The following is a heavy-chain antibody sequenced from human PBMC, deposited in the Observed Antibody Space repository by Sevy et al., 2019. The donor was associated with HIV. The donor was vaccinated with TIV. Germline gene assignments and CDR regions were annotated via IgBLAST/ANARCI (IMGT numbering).Heavy chain of an antibody. CDR1: GFTFSSHE. D-gene: IGHD3-22*01. Sequence: GGSLRLSCAASGFTFSSHEMNWVRQAPGKGLEWVSYISSSGSTIYYADSVKGRFTISRDNAKNSLYLQMNSLRAEDTAVYYCARANDSSLGAFDIWGQGTMVTVSS. CDR2: ISSSGSTI. V-gene: IGHV3-48*03. CDR3: ARANDSSLGAFDI. J-gene: IGHJ3*02.